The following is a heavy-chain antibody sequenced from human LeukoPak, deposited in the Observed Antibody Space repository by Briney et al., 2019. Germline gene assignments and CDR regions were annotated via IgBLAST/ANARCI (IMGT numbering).Heavy chain of an antibody. D-gene: IGHD3-10*01. J-gene: IGHJ3*02. CDR2: ISYSGST. V-gene: IGHV4-59*02. CDR3: AGSGRPRWPSDAFDI. CDR1: GGSVSSYY. Sequence: SETLSLTCTVSGGSVSSYYWSWIRQPPGKGLEWIGYISYSGSTNYNPSLKSRVTISVDTSKNQFSLKLSTVTAADTAVYYSAGSGRPRWPSDAFDIWGQGTMVTVSS.